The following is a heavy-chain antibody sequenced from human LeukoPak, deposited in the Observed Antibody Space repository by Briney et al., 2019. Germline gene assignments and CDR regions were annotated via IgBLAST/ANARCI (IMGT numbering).Heavy chain of an antibody. Sequence: LSGGSLRLTCAASGVTLSSFAMSWVRQAPGKGLVWVSRINSDGSSTSYADSVKGRFTISRDNAKNTLYLQMNSLRAEDTAVYYCARAPRGYFDYWGRGTLVTVSS. V-gene: IGHV3-74*01. CDR2: INSDGSST. CDR1: GVTLSSFA. CDR3: ARAPRGYFDY. J-gene: IGHJ4*02.